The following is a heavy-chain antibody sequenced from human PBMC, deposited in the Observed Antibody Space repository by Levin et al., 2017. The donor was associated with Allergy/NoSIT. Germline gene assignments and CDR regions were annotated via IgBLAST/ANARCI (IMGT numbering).Heavy chain of an antibody. V-gene: IGHV1-2*02. CDR1: GYTFTGYY. J-gene: IGHJ6*02. CDR2: INPNSGGT. Sequence: GASVKVSCKASGYTFTGYYMHWVRQAPGQGLEWMGWINPNSGGTNYAQKFQGRVTMTRDTSISTAYMELSRLRSDDTAVYYCARDRYYYDSSGDYYYYYGMDVWGQGTTVTVSS. CDR3: ARDRYYYDSSGDYYYYYGMDV. D-gene: IGHD3-22*01.